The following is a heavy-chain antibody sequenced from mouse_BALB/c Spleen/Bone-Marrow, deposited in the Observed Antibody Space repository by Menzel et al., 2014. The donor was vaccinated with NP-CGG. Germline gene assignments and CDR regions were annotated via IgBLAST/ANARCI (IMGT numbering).Heavy chain of an antibody. V-gene: IGHV2-6*02. CDR2: MWSDGST. J-gene: IGHJ4*01. CDR3: ARNYGNYVGAMDY. CDR1: GFSLTSYG. D-gene: IGHD2-1*01. Sequence: VQGVESGPGLVAPSQRLSITCTVSGFSLTSYGVHWVRQPPGKGLEWLVLMWSDGSTTYNAALKSRLSISKDNSKSQVLLKMNSLQTDDTAMYYCARNYGNYVGAMDYWGQGTSVTVSS.